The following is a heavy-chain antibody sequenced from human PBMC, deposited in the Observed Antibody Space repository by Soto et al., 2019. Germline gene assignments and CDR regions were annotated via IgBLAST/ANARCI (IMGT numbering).Heavy chain of an antibody. Sequence: GGSLRLSCAVSGFTVSSNYMSWVRQAPAKGLEWVSVMYAGGSTYYAGSVKGRFTISRDIAKNTLYLQMDSLRVEDTAVYYCARVRTAFYYGMDVWGQGTTVTVSS. V-gene: IGHV3-53*01. CDR1: GFTVSSNY. CDR2: MYAGGST. CDR3: ARVRTAFYYGMDV. D-gene: IGHD3-10*01. J-gene: IGHJ6*02.